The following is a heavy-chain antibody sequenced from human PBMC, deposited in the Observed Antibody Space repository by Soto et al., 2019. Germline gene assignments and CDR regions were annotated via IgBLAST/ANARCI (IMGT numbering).Heavy chain of an antibody. V-gene: IGHV3-33*01. CDR3: TGSIAAAVTYVYWYFDL. D-gene: IGHD6-13*01. CDR2: IWYDGSNK. Sequence: QVQLVESGGGVVQPGRSLRLSCAASGFTFSSYGMHWVRQAPGKGLEWVAVIWYDGSNKYYADSVKGRFTISRDNSKNTLYLQMNRLMTEVTAVYYCTGSIAAAVTYVYWYFDLWGRGTLVTVSS. J-gene: IGHJ2*01. CDR1: GFTFSSYG.